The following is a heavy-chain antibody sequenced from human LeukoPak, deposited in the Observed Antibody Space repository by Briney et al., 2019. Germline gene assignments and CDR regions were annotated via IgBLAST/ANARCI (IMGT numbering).Heavy chain of an antibody. Sequence: GGSLRLSCAASGFTFSNYAMSWVRQAPGKGLEWVSAISGSGGSTYYADSVKGRFTISRDNSKNTLYLQMNSLRAEDTAVYYCAKGVIFWSGTYYFDYWGQGTLVTVSS. J-gene: IGHJ4*02. CDR2: ISGSGGST. V-gene: IGHV3-23*01. D-gene: IGHD3-3*01. CDR1: GFTFSNYA. CDR3: AKGVIFWSGTYYFDY.